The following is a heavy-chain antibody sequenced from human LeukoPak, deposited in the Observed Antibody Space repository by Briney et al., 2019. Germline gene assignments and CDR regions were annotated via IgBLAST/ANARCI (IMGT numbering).Heavy chain of an antibody. CDR3: ARNYYDSSGYYLGLYYYYYYMDV. CDR1: GYTFTNYD. CDR2: MNPNSGNT. D-gene: IGHD3-22*01. V-gene: IGHV1-8*01. Sequence: ASVKVSCEASGYTFTNYDINWVRQATGQGLEWMGWMNPNSGNTGYAQKFQGRVTMTRNTSISTAYMELSSLRSEDTAVYYCARNYYDSSGYYLGLYYYYYYMDVWGKGTTVTVSS. J-gene: IGHJ6*03.